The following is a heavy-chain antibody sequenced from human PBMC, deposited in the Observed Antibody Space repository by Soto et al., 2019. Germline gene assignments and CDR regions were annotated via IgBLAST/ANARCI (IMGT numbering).Heavy chain of an antibody. CDR1: GLTISGKKY. D-gene: IGHD1-1*01. J-gene: IGHJ3*01. V-gene: IGHV3-53*01. Sequence: DVQLVESGGGLIQPGESLRLSCAAFGLTISGKKYVAWGRQAPGKGLEWVSALYDVDGSFYADSVKGRFTNSSDSSKTTVYLQMNDLRPDDTAVYYCATWHEREHAYDVWGQGTTVTVSS. CDR2: LYDVDGS. CDR3: ATWHEREHAYDV.